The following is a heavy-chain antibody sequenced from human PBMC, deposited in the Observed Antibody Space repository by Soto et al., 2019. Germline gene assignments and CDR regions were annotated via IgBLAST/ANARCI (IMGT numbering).Heavy chain of an antibody. J-gene: IGHJ6*02. CDR2: IGGGGVPT. CDR3: AKMGVYCTNGVCYNDYYYGMDF. CDR1: GFTFSSYA. V-gene: IGHV3-23*01. D-gene: IGHD2-8*01. Sequence: PGGSLRLSCAASGFTFSSYAMSWVRQAPGKGLEWVSAIGGGGVPTYHADSVKGRFTISRDNSKNTLYLQMNSLRAEDTAVYYCAKMGVYCTNGVCYNDYYYGMDFWGQGTTGT.